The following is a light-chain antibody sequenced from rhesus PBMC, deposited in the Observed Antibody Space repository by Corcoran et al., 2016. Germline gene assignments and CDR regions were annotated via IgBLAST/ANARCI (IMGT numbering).Light chain of an antibody. V-gene: IGKV3-42*01. Sequence: EIVMTQSPATLSLSPGERATLSCRASQSVSNNLAWYQQKPGQAPKHLIYGASRRATGIPDRFSGSGSGTEFTCTISSLEPGDVGVYYCQQDYSWPLTFGGGTKVGLK. CDR1: QSVSNN. CDR3: QQDYSWPLT. J-gene: IGKJ4*01. CDR2: GAS.